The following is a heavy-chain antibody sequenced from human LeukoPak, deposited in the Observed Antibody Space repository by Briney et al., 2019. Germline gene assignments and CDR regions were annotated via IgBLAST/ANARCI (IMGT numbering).Heavy chain of an antibody. Sequence: ASVKVSCKASGYTFTSYGISWVRQAPGQGLEWMGWISAYNGNTNYAQKLQGRVTMTTDTSTSTAYMELSSLRSEDTAVYYCARGLVYDFWSGYYPLDYWGQGTLVTVSS. D-gene: IGHD3-3*01. CDR3: ARGLVYDFWSGYYPLDY. CDR1: GYTFTSYG. J-gene: IGHJ4*02. CDR2: ISAYNGNT. V-gene: IGHV1-18*01.